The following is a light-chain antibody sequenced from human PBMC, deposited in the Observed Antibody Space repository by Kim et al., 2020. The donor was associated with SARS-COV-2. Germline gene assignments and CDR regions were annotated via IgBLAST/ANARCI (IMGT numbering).Light chain of an antibody. CDR2: KTS. J-gene: IGKJ2*01. V-gene: IGKV1-5*03. CDR3: QQYSVYPYT. CDR1: QSIGSR. Sequence: DIQMTQSPSTLSASVGDRVTITCRASQSIGSRLAWYQQKPGKAPKVMIYKTSNLESGVPSGFSGSGSGTEFTLTISSLQPDDFVTYYCQQYSVYPYTFGQGTKLEI.